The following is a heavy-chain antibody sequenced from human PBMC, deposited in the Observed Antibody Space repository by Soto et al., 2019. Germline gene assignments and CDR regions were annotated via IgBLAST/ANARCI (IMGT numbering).Heavy chain of an antibody. CDR2: IYYSGST. V-gene: IGHV4-30-4*01. CDR3: ARDFGDGYKNNCFDP. D-gene: IGHD5-12*01. J-gene: IGHJ5*02. Sequence: QVQLQESGPGLVKPSQTLSLTCTVSGGSISSGDYYWSWIRQPPGKGLEWIGYIYYSGSTYYNPSLKSRVTISVDTSKNQFSLKLSSVTAADTAVYYCARDFGDGYKNNCFDPWGQGTLVTVSS. CDR1: GGSISSGDYY.